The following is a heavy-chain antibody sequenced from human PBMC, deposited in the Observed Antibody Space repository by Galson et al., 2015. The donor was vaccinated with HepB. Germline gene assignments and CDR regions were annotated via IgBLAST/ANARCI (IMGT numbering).Heavy chain of an antibody. CDR2: ISAYNGNT. CDR3: ARRRDGSTLTNQLDY. J-gene: IGHJ4*02. Sequence: SVKVSCKASGYTFTSYGISWVRQAPGQGLEWMGWISAYNGNTNYAQKLQGRVTMTTDTSTSTAYMELSSLRSEDTAVYYCARRRDGSTLTNQLDYWGQGTLVTVSS. CDR1: GYTFTSYG. V-gene: IGHV1-18*01. D-gene: IGHD5-24*01.